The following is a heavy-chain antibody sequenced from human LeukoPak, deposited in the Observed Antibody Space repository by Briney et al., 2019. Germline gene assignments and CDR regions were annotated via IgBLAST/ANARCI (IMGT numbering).Heavy chain of an antibody. D-gene: IGHD3-22*01. CDR2: IYYSGST. Sequence: SETLSLTCTVSGGSISSGDYYWSWIRQPPGKGLEWIGYIYYSGSTYYNPSLKSRVTISVDTSKNQFSLKLSSVTAADTAVYYCARALGPYYYDSSGYLDYWGQGTLVTVSS. V-gene: IGHV4-30-4*01. CDR3: ARALGPYYYDSSGYLDY. J-gene: IGHJ4*02. CDR1: GGSISSGDYY.